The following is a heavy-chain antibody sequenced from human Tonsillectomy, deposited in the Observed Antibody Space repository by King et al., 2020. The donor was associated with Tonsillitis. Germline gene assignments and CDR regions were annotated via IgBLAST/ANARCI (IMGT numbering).Heavy chain of an antibody. J-gene: IGHJ6*03. D-gene: IGHD4-17*01. CDR1: GGSISSAGYY. CDR3: ASTAPPYYYYYMDV. V-gene: IGHV4-31*03. Sequence: VQLQESGPGLVKPSQTLSLTCTVSGGSISSAGYYWSWIRQHPGKGLEWIGYISYSGSTYYNPSLKSRVMISVDTSKNQFSLKVKSVNAADTAVYYCASTAPPYYYYYMDVWGKGTTVTVSS. CDR2: ISYSGST.